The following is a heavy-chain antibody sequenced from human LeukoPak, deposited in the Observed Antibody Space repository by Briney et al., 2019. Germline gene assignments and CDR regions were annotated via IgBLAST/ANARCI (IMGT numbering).Heavy chain of an antibody. CDR2: ISAYNGNT. CDR3: XXXXXXXXXXYYYGMDV. V-gene: IGHV1-18*01. Sequence: ASVKVSCKASGYTFTSYGISWVRQAPGQGLEWMGWISAYNGNTNYAQKLQGRVTMTTDTSTSTAYMELRSLRSDGTAVYYCXXXXXXXXXXYYYGMDVWGQGTTVTVSS. J-gene: IGHJ6*02. CDR1: GYTFTSYG.